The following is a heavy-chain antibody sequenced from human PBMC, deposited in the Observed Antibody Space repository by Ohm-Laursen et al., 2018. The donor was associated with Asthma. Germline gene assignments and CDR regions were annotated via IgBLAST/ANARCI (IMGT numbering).Heavy chain of an antibody. D-gene: IGHD5-18*01. CDR2: IIPIFGTA. Sequence: SSVKVSCKVLGGTFNTYVIGWVRQAPGQGLEWMGGIIPIFGTANYAQKFQGRVTITADESTSTAYMELSSLRSEDTAVYYCARLFGYSYGQEFDYWGQGTLVTVSS. CDR3: ARLFGYSYGQEFDY. V-gene: IGHV1-69*01. J-gene: IGHJ4*02. CDR1: GGTFNTYV.